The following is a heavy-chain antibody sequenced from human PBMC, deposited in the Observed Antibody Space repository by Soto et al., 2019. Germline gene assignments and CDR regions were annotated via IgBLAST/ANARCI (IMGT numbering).Heavy chain of an antibody. D-gene: IGHD2-8*01. CDR2: ISYDGSNK. V-gene: IGHV3-30*03. Sequence: GGSLRLSCAASGFTFSSYGMHWVRQAPGKGLEWVAVISYDGSNKYYADSVKGRFTISRDISNNQVSLHLNSVTPDDTAVYYCVRLIGNSWLDSWGQGTLVTVSS. CDR3: VRLIGNSWLDS. J-gene: IGHJ5*01. CDR1: GFTFSSYG.